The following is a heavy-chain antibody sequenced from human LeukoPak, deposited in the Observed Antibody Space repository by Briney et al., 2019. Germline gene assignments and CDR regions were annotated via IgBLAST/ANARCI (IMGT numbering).Heavy chain of an antibody. CDR1: GYTFTSYG. J-gene: IGHJ1*01. Sequence: GASVKVSCKASGYTFTSYGISWVRQAPGQGLEWMGRIIPILGIANYAQKFQGRVTITADKSTSTAYMELSSLRSEDTAVYYCAREIAAAGDAEYFQHWGQGTLVTVSS. D-gene: IGHD6-13*01. V-gene: IGHV1-69*04. CDR3: AREIAAAGDAEYFQH. CDR2: IIPILGIA.